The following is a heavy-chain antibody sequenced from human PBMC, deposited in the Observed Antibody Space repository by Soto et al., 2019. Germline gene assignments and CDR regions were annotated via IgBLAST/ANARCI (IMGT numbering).Heavy chain of an antibody. D-gene: IGHD3-10*01. CDR3: ARHNYGSGSTYFDY. J-gene: IGHJ4*02. CDR2: IYYSGST. V-gene: IGHV4-59*08. CDR1: GGSISSYY. Sequence: SETLSLTCTVYGGSISSYYWSWIRQPPGKGLEWIGYIYYSGSTNYNPSLKSRVTISVDTSKNQFSLKLNSMTAADTAVYYCARHNYGSGSTYFDYWGQGTLVTVSS.